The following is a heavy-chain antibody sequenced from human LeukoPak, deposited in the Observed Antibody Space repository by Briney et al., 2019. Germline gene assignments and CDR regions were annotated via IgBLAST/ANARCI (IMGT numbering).Heavy chain of an antibody. D-gene: IGHD3-10*01. V-gene: IGHV1-18*01. Sequence: ASVKVSCKASGYTLTSYGISWVRQAPGQGLEWMGWISAYNGNTNYAQKLQGRVTMTTDTSTSTAYMELRSLRSDDTAVYYCARDIRGVEANWFDPWGQGTLVTVSS. CDR3: ARDIRGVEANWFDP. J-gene: IGHJ5*02. CDR1: GYTLTSYG. CDR2: ISAYNGNT.